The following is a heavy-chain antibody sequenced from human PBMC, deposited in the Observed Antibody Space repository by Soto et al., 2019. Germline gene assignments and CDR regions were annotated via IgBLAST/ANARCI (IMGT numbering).Heavy chain of an antibody. CDR3: AMDYGARPEYCTH. Sequence: QVQLVQSGPDLKRPGASMKVSCKASGYTFTSYGISWVRPAPGQGLEWMAWISPLKGRTQYSQKAQGRVTLSTGTSSNTAYMEMTTLRVDDTAVYYCAMDYGARPEYCTHWGQGTLVTVS. CDR1: GYTFTSYG. CDR2: ISPLKGRT. V-gene: IGHV1-18*04. J-gene: IGHJ1*01. D-gene: IGHD4-17*01.